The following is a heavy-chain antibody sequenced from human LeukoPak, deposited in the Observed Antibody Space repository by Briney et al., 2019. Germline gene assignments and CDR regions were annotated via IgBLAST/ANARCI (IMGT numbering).Heavy chain of an antibody. V-gene: IGHV3-30*18. CDR1: GFTFSSYG. CDR2: ISYDGSNK. Sequence: GGSPRLSCAASGFTFSSYGMHWVRQAPGKGLEWVAVISYDGSNKYYADSVKGRFTISRDNSKNTLYLQMNSLRAEDTAVYYCAKGYGDHAPSFDYWGQGTLVTVSS. D-gene: IGHD4-17*01. J-gene: IGHJ4*02. CDR3: AKGYGDHAPSFDY.